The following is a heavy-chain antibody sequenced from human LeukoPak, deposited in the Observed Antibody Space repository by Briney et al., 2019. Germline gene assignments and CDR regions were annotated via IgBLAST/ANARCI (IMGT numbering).Heavy chain of an antibody. CDR2: IYYSGST. V-gene: IGHV4-39*02. J-gene: IGHJ5*02. Sequence: PSETLSLTCTVSGGSTSSSSYYWGWIRQPPGKGLEWIGSIYYSGSTYYNPSLKSRVTISVDTSKNQFSLKLSSVTAADTAVYYCARELAARHNNWFDPWGQGTLVTVSS. CDR3: ARELAARHNNWFDP. CDR1: GGSTSSSSYY. D-gene: IGHD6-6*01.